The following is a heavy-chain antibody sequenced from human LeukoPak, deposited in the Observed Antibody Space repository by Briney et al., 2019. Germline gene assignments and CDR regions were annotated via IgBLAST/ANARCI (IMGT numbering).Heavy chain of an antibody. CDR3: ARDLDWILFDY. Sequence: PGGSLRLSCAVSGFTFSNYWMSWVRQAPGKGLVWVARIRPEGTTTAYADSVKGRFTISRDNAKNTLFLQMNSLSAEDTAVYYCARDLDWILFDYWGQGTLVTVSS. J-gene: IGHJ4*02. V-gene: IGHV3-74*03. CDR2: IRPEGTTT. CDR1: GFTFSNYW. D-gene: IGHD3-9*01.